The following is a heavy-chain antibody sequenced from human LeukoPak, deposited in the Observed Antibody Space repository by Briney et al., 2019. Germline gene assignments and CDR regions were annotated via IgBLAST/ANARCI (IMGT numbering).Heavy chain of an antibody. CDR1: GFTFGIYA. D-gene: IGHD3-3*01. J-gene: IGHJ4*02. CDR2: ISGSGGST. CDR3: AIYYDSTGYFDY. V-gene: IGHV3-23*01. Sequence: PGGSLRLSCAASGFTFGIYAMSWVRQAPGKGLEWVSAISGSGGSTYYADSVKGRFTISRDNSKNTLYLQMNSLRAEDTAVYYCAIYYDSTGYFDYWGQGTLVTVSS.